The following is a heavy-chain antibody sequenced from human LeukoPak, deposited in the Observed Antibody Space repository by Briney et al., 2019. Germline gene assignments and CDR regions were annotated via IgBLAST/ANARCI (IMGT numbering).Heavy chain of an antibody. CDR1: GGSFSGYY. V-gene: IGHV4-34*01. J-gene: IGHJ5*02. CDR2: INHSVST. Sequence: SETLSLTCAVYGGSFSGYYWSWIRHPPGKGLDLIGEINHSVSTNYNPSLKSRVTISVDTSKNQFSLKLSSVTAADTAVYYCARPGTYYYGSGSYHRGYNWFDPWGQGTLVTVSS. CDR3: ARPGTYYYGSGSYHRGYNWFDP. D-gene: IGHD3-10*01.